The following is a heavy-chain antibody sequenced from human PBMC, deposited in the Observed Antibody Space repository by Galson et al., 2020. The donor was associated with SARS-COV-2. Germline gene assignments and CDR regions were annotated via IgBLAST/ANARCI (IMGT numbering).Heavy chain of an antibody. D-gene: IGHD6-13*01. CDR2: ISSSSDTI. CDR3: AREVRSSNNDAFDI. J-gene: IGHJ3*02. V-gene: IGHV3-11*04. Sequence: NSGGSLRLSCAASGFTFSDYYMSWIRQAPGKGLEWVSYISSSSDTIYYADSVKGRFTMSRDNAKNSLYLQMNSLRAEDTAVYYCAREVRSSNNDAFDIWGQGTMVTVSS. CDR1: GFTFSDYY.